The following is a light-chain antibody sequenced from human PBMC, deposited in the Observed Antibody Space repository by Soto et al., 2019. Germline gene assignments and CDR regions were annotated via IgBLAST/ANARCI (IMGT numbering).Light chain of an antibody. CDR1: QDISNY. Sequence: DIQMTQSPSSLSASVGDRVTITCQASQDISNYLNWYQQKPGKAPKLLIYDASNLETGVPSRFSGSGSGPDFTFTISSLPPEDIATYYCQQYDNLLLTFGGGTKVEIK. V-gene: IGKV1-33*01. CDR3: QQYDNLLLT. CDR2: DAS. J-gene: IGKJ4*01.